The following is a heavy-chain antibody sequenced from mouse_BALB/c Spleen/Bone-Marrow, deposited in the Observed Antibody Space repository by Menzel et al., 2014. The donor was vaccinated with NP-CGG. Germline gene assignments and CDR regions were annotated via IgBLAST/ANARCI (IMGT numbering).Heavy chain of an antibody. D-gene: IGHD2-14*01. CDR1: GFNIKDTY. Sequence: EVQLQQSGAELVKPGASVKLSCTASGFNIKDTYMHWVKQRPEQGLEWIGRIDPANGNTKYDPKFQGKATITADTYSNTAYLQGSSLTSEDTAVYYCASYYRYDRRFAYWGQGTLVTVSA. V-gene: IGHV14-3*02. CDR2: IDPANGNT. J-gene: IGHJ3*01. CDR3: ASYYRYDRRFAY.